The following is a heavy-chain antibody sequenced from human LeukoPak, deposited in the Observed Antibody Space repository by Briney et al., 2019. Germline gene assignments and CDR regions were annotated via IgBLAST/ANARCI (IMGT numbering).Heavy chain of an antibody. D-gene: IGHD3-16*01. CDR3: ARRGGLQRSPLYNFFDP. V-gene: IGHV3-23*01. CDR2: ITSEGYT. Sequence: GGSLRLSCAASGFTFDTYAMNWVRQAPGKGLEWVSTITSEGYTYYADSVKGRFTMSRDNSRNSVFLQMNSPRVEDTSLYYCARRGGLQRSPLYNFFDPWGRGALVTVSS. CDR1: GFTFDTYA. J-gene: IGHJ5*02.